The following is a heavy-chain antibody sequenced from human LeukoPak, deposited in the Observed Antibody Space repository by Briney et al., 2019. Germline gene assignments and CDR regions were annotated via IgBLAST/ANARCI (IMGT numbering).Heavy chain of an antibody. CDR3: ARDGSHASTPPYGTGV. CDR2: IHYSGTT. J-gene: IGHJ6*01. Sequence: SRTLSLTCNVSGGSINRDGYYYFWIPQQPGKGLVWIRCIHYSGTTYYNPSLRARLLMSIDTYENQFSLELTSVTAADTDMYFCARDGSHASTPPYGTGVWGQGTAVSVSS. V-gene: IGHV4-31*03. CDR1: GGSINRDGYY.